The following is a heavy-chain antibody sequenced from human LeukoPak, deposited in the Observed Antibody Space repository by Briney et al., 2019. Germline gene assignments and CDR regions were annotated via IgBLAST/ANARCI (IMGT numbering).Heavy chain of an antibody. Sequence: PSETLSLTCTVSGGSISSYYWSWIRQPPGKGLEWIGYIYYSGSTNYNPSLKSRVTISVDTSKNQFSLKLSSVTAADTAVYYCARSPGSRYAYDDYWGQGTLVTVSS. CDR1: GGSISSYY. J-gene: IGHJ4*02. CDR2: IYYSGST. V-gene: IGHV4-59*08. CDR3: ARSPGSRYAYDDY. D-gene: IGHD6-13*01.